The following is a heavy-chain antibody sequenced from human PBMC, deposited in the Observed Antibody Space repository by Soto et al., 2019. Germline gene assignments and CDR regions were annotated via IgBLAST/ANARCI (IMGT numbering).Heavy chain of an antibody. D-gene: IGHD5-18*01. V-gene: IGHV3-7*05. Sequence: EVQLVESGGGLVQPGGSLRLSCGASGFTFRTYWLSWVRQVPGKGLEWVANINQDGSEKNYVDSVKGRFTISRDNAKNSLYLHMSSLSAEDTALYYCARDGSTSWFSYDYHGMDVWGQGTTVTVSS. CDR3: ARDGSTSWFSYDYHGMDV. CDR2: INQDGSEK. CDR1: GFTFRTYW. J-gene: IGHJ6*02.